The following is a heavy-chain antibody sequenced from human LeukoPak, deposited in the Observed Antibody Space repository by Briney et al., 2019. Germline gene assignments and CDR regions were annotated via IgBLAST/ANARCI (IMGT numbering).Heavy chain of an antibody. CDR1: GFTFSNYW. CDR3: ARWYYDFWGGYPHYYYYYMDV. Sequence: GGSLRLSCAASGFTFSNYWMHWVRQAPGKGLVWVSRINSDGSSTSYADSVKGRFTISRDNAKNTLYLQLNSLRAEDTAVYYCARWYYDFWGGYPHYYYYYMDVWGKGTTVTVSS. V-gene: IGHV3-74*01. CDR2: INSDGSST. J-gene: IGHJ6*03. D-gene: IGHD3-3*01.